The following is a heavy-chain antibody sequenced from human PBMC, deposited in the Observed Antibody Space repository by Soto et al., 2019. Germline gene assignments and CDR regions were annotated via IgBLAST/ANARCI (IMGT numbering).Heavy chain of an antibody. CDR2: YFDGGRT. CDR1: SVPISEYS. Sequence: ETLSLTGNDASVPISEYSWGWVRQSPGKGLEWIGNYFDGGRTMYNPSLKSRVTISVDASKNLFSLELSSVTAAYTSVYHCERGGSMIRGRNFFDAWGQGVPVTVSS. V-gene: IGHV4-59*12. D-gene: IGHD3-10*01. J-gene: IGHJ4*02. CDR3: ERGGSMIRGRNFFDA.